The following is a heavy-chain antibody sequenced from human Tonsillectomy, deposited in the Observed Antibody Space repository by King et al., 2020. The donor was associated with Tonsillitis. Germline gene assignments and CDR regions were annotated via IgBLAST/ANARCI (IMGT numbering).Heavy chain of an antibody. D-gene: IGHD3-22*01. Sequence: VQLVESGGGLVQPGGSLRLSCEASGFAVSNTYMSWVRQAPGKGLEWVSIIYSGGGTFYVDSVKGRFTISRDTSKNTVYLQMNNLRHEDTGVYYCARENTYYSSFDCWGQGTLVTGSS. CDR1: GFAVSNTY. CDR2: IYSGGGT. V-gene: IGHV3-66*01. CDR3: ARENTYYSSFDC. J-gene: IGHJ4*02.